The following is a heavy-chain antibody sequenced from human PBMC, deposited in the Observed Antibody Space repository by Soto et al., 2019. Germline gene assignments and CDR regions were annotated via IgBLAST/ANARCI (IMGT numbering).Heavy chain of an antibody. D-gene: IGHD5-12*01. CDR2: IIPIFGTA. Sequence: QVQLVQSGAEMKKPGSSVKVSCKASGGTFSSYAISWVRQAPGQGLEWMGGIIPIFGTANYAQKCQGRVTITADKSTSTAYMELSSLRSEETAVYYCASARDGYTPSGYWGQGTLVTVSS. J-gene: IGHJ4*02. CDR1: GGTFSSYA. V-gene: IGHV1-69*06. CDR3: ASARDGYTPSGY.